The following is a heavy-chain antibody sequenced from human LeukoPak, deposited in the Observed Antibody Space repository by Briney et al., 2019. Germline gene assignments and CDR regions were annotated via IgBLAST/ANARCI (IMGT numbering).Heavy chain of an antibody. CDR3: AKDLRYCSSTSCYTGSRDYYYYMDV. D-gene: IGHD2-2*02. CDR2: INPSGGST. J-gene: IGHJ6*03. CDR1: GYTFTSYY. V-gene: IGHV1-46*01. Sequence: ASVKVSCKASGYTFTSYYMHWVRQAPGQGLEWMGIINPSGGSTSYAQKFQGRVTMTRDTSTSTVYMELSSLRSEDTAVYYCAKDLRYCSSTSCYTGSRDYYYYMDVWGKGTTVTVSS.